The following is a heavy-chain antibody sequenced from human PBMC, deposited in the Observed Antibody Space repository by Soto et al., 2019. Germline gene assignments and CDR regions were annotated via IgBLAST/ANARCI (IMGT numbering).Heavy chain of an antibody. CDR3: ARVYVMVVAGSTFDY. V-gene: IGHV4-38-2*02. CDR1: GDSISSGSY. J-gene: IGHJ4*03. CDR2: IYHGGTT. D-gene: IGHD6-19*01. Sequence: PSETLSLTCTVSGDSISSGSYWGWIRQPPGEGPEWIASIYHGGTTFYNPSLKSRISISVDTSKNQFSLRLTSVTAADTATYYCARVYVMVVAGSTFDYWGPGTLVTVSS.